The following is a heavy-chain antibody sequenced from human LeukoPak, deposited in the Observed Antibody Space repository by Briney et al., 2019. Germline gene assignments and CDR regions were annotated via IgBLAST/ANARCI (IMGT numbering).Heavy chain of an antibody. CDR1: GYTFTDYY. J-gene: IGHJ5*02. V-gene: IGHV1-2*02. CDR2: INPNSGST. CDR3: ARGLLPMSNWFDP. Sequence: GASVKVSCKASGYTFTDYYIHWVRQAPGQGLEWMGWINPNSGSTKYAQTFQGRVTMTRDMSITTAYMELTRLKSDDTAVYYCARGLLPMSNWFDPWGQGTVVTISS. D-gene: IGHD2-15*01.